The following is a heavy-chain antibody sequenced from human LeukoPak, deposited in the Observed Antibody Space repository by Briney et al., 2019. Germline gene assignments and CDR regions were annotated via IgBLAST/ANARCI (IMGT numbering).Heavy chain of an antibody. CDR3: ARDRDYGDYVDAFDI. J-gene: IGHJ3*02. CDR2: ISSSSSYI. D-gene: IGHD4-17*01. Sequence: GGSLRLSCAASGFTFSSYSMNWVRQAPGKGLEWVSSISSSSSYIYYADSVKGRFTISRDNAKNSLYLQMNSLRAVDTAVYYCARDRDYGDYVDAFDIWGQGTMVTVSS. CDR1: GFTFSSYS. V-gene: IGHV3-21*01.